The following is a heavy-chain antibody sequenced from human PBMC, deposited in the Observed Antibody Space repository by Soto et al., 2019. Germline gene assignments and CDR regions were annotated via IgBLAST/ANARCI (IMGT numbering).Heavy chain of an antibody. D-gene: IGHD3-3*01. CDR1: GFTFTSSA. Sequence: SVKVSCKASGFTFTSSAVQWVRQARGQRLEWIGWIVVGSGNANYAQKFQERVTITRDMSTSTAYMELSSLRSEDTAVYYCAAGEDFWSGYYLYYYYYGMDVWGQGTTVTVSS. CDR2: IVVGSGNA. V-gene: IGHV1-58*01. J-gene: IGHJ6*02. CDR3: AAGEDFWSGYYLYYYYYGMDV.